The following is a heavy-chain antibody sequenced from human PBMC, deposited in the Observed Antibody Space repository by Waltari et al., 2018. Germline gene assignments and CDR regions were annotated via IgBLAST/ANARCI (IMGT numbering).Heavy chain of an antibody. CDR1: GFTFRNAW. J-gene: IGHJ4*02. V-gene: IGHV3-15*01. D-gene: IGHD3-3*01. Sequence: EVQLVESGGGLVKPGGSLRLSCAAYGFTFRNAWMRGVRQAPGKGLEWVGRIKSKTDGGTTDYAAPVKGRFTISRDDSENTLYLQMNSLKTEDTAVYYCATLFGDFWSGYFFDYWGQGTLVTVSP. CDR3: ATLFGDFWSGYFFDY. CDR2: IKSKTDGGTT.